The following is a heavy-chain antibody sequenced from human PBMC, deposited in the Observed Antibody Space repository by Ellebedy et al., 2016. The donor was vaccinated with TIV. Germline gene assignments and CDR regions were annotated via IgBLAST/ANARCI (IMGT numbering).Heavy chain of an antibody. V-gene: IGHV3-7*01. CDR2: IYQDGSKK. J-gene: IGHJ5*02. D-gene: IGHD4-17*01. CDR3: ARRGSYGDYAVQVNNWFDR. Sequence: GGSLRLSCVVSGFNFRSYWMGWVRQAPGKGLAWVANIYQDGSKKYYVDSVKGRFTISRDNAKNSLYLQLNSLRVEDTAVYYCARRGSYGDYAVQVNNWFDRWGQGTLVTV. CDR1: GFNFRSYW.